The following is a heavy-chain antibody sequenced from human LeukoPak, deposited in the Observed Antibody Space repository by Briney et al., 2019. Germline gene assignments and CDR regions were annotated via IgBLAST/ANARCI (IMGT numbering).Heavy chain of an antibody. Sequence: PGGSLRLSCAASGFTVSSNYMSWVRQAPGKGLEWVSVIYSGGSTYYADSVKGRFTISRDNSKNTLYLQMNSLRAEDTAVYYCVRVQQAREQEYYYDSSGYYFDYWSQGTLVTVSS. D-gene: IGHD3-22*01. V-gene: IGHV3-66*02. CDR3: VRVQQAREQEYYYDSSGYYFDY. CDR1: GFTVSSNY. CDR2: IYSGGST. J-gene: IGHJ4*02.